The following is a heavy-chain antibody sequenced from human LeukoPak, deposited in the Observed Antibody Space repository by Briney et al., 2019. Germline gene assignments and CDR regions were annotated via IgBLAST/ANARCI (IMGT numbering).Heavy chain of an antibody. D-gene: IGHD3-10*01. V-gene: IGHV3-23*01. CDR3: AKVPYSDYGSGRPPFMDV. J-gene: IGHJ6*02. CDR1: GFTFSSYA. CDR2: ISGSGGST. Sequence: GGSLRLSCAASGFTFSSYAMSWVRQAPGKGLECVSAISGSGGSTYYADSVEGRFTISRDNSENTLYLQMNNLRAEDTAIHYCAKVPYSDYGSGRPPFMDVWGQGTTVAVSS.